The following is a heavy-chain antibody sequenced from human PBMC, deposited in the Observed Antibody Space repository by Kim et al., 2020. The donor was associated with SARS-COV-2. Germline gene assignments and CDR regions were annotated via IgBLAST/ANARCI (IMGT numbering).Heavy chain of an antibody. CDR3: ARRGDSSSWYFSWFDP. Sequence: GGSLRLSCAASGFTFSSYSMNWVRQAPGKGLEWVSSISSSSSYIYYADSVKGRFTISRDNAKNSLYLQMNSLRAEDTAVYYCARRGDSSSWYFSWFDPWGQGTLVTVSS. J-gene: IGHJ5*02. CDR1: GFTFSSYS. D-gene: IGHD6-13*01. CDR2: ISSSSSYI. V-gene: IGHV3-21*01.